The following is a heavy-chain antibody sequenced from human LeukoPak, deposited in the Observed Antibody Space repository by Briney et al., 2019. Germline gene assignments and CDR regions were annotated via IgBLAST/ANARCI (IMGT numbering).Heavy chain of an antibody. D-gene: IGHD6-13*01. CDR3: AGDLSSTWYRVIPFDAFNI. CDR2: IKQDGNEK. V-gene: IGHV3-7*03. J-gene: IGHJ3*02. CDR1: GFTFSSYW. Sequence: GGSLRLSCAASGFTFSSYWMSWVRQAPAKGLEWVASIKQDGNEKYYVDSVKGRLTISRDSAKNSLYLQMNSLRAEDTAIYYCAGDLSSTWYRVIPFDAFNIWGQGTMVTVSS.